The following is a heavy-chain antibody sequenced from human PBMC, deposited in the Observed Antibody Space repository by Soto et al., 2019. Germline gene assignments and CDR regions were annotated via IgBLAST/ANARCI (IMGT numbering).Heavy chain of an antibody. J-gene: IGHJ4*02. D-gene: IGHD3-22*01. CDR3: ARDSYSSGFNYFDY. CDR2: IYFSGTT. CDR1: GGSTTSYF. V-gene: IGHV4-59*01. Sequence: SETLSLTCTVSGGSTTSYFWSWIRQPPGQGLEWIGYIYFSGTTNFNPSLKSRVTLSLDTSKNQFSLKLNSVTAADTAVYYCARDSYSSGFNYFDYWSQGTLVTVSS.